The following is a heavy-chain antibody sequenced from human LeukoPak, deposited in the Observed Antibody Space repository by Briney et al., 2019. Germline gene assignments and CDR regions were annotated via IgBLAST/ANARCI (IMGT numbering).Heavy chain of an antibody. J-gene: IGHJ6*02. Sequence: SETLSLTCIVSGGSISSGGYSWSWIRQPPGKGLEWIGYIYYSGSTNYNPSLKSRVTISVDTSKNQFSLKLSSVTAADTAVYHCARDNWNYGSSMDVWGQGTTVTVSS. CDR2: IYYSGST. D-gene: IGHD1-7*01. CDR3: ARDNWNYGSSMDV. CDR1: GGSISSGGYS. V-gene: IGHV4-61*08.